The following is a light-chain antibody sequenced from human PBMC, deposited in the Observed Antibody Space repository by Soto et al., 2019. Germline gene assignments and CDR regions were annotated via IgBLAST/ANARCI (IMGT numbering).Light chain of an antibody. CDR3: MQALQTPYT. CDR1: QSLLHSNGYNY. V-gene: IGKV2-28*01. CDR2: LGS. J-gene: IGKJ2*01. Sequence: DIVMTQSPLSLPVTPGEPASISCRSSQSLLHSNGYNYLDWYLQKPGQSPQFLIYLGSNRASGVLDRISGSGSGTDFTLKISRVEAEDVGGYYCMQALQTPYTVGQGTKLEIK.